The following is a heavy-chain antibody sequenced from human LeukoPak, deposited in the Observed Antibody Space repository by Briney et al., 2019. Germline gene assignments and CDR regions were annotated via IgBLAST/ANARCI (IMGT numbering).Heavy chain of an antibody. CDR1: GFTFSSYA. CDR3: ARPARLEAYVLIWSGVGDY. V-gene: IGHV3-23*01. D-gene: IGHD3-10*01. CDR2: ISSSGDST. Sequence: LPGGSLRLSCAASGFTFSSYAMSWVRQAPGKGLEWVSGISSSGDSTYYADSVKGRFTISRDNSKNTLYLQMNSLRVEDTAVYYCARPARLEAYVLIWSGVGDYWGQGILVTVSS. J-gene: IGHJ4*02.